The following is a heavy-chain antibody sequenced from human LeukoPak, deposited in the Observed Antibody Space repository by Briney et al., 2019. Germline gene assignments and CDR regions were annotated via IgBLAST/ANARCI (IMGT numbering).Heavy chain of an antibody. CDR3: ARGRSGTRPFLFDY. CDR2: INHSGST. J-gene: IGHJ4*02. CDR1: GGSFSGYY. Sequence: SETLSLTCAVYGGSFSGYYWSWIRQPPGKGLEWIGEINHSGSTNYNPSLKSRVTISVDTSKNQFSLKLSSVTAADTAVYYCARGRSGTRPFLFDYWGQGTLVTVSS. D-gene: IGHD2-2*01. V-gene: IGHV4-34*01.